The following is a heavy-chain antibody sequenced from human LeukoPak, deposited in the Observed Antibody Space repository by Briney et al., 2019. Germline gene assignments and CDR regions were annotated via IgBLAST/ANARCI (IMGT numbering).Heavy chain of an antibody. CDR3: AREKVVASQYYYYGMDV. CDR1: GFTFSSYA. CDR2: IENNGRST. Sequence: QPGGSLRLSCAASGFTFSSYAMHWVRQAPGKGLVWVSHIENNGRSTNYADSVKGRFTISRDNTRNTLSLEMNNLRAEDTAIYYCAREKVVASQYYYYGMDVWGQGTTVTVSS. V-gene: IGHV3-74*01. J-gene: IGHJ6*02. D-gene: IGHD2-15*01.